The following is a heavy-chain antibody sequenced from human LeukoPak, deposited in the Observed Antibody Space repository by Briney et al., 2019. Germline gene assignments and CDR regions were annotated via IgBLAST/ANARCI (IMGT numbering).Heavy chain of an antibody. CDR2: IRYDGNNK. Sequence: GSLRLSCAAPGFSFSSYGMDWVRQAPGKGLEWVAFIRYDGNNKDYADSVKGRFTISRDNSKSTLYLQMNSLRVDDTAVYYCAKGYGDLVAFDIWGQGTMVTVSS. CDR1: GFSFSSYG. CDR3: AKGYGDLVAFDI. J-gene: IGHJ3*02. D-gene: IGHD4/OR15-4a*01. V-gene: IGHV3-30*02.